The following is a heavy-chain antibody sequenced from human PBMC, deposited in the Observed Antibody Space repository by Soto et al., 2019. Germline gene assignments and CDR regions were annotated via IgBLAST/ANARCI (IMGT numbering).Heavy chain of an antibody. CDR3: ARELHELYGGKGGFDY. Sequence: TWTVSGGTMRSGHNYGSWIRQPTGKGLERIGYMYYSGKTYYNPSLRGRLTISVDTSKNQFSLKLSSVTAADTAVYYCARELHELYGGKGGFDYWGQGTPVTVS. D-gene: IGHD4-17*01. CDR2: MYYSGKT. J-gene: IGHJ4*02. CDR1: GGTMRSGHNY. V-gene: IGHV4-30-4*01.